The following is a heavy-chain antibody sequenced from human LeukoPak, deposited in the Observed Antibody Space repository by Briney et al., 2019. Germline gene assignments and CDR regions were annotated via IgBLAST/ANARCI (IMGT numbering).Heavy chain of an antibody. CDR2: ISYDGSNK. Sequence: PGRSLRLSCAASGFTFSSYGMHWVRQAPGKGLEWVAVISYDGSNKYYADSVKGRFTLSRDNSKNTLYLQMNSLRAEDTAVYYCAKDLDSSGWFPFDYWGQGTLVTVSS. J-gene: IGHJ4*02. D-gene: IGHD6-19*01. CDR3: AKDLDSSGWFPFDY. V-gene: IGHV3-30*18. CDR1: GFTFSSYG.